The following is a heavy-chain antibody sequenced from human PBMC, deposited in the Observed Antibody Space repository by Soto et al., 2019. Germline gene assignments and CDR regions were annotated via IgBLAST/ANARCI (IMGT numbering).Heavy chain of an antibody. CDR3: AKDKYRHPINWFDP. V-gene: IGHV3-23*01. D-gene: IGHD5-12*01. CDR1: GFTFSIYA. Sequence: PWGSLILSSAASGFTFSIYAMSLVRQAPGKGLEWVSAISGSGGSTYYADSVKGRFTISRDNSKNTLYLQMNSLRAEDTAVYYCAKDKYRHPINWFDPWGQGTMVTVSS. J-gene: IGHJ5*02. CDR2: ISGSGGST.